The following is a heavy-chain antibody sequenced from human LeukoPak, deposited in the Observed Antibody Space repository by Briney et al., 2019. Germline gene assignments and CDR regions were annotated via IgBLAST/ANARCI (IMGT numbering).Heavy chain of an antibody. D-gene: IGHD3-16*01. J-gene: IGHJ4*02. CDR1: GFTFSSYN. CDR2: ISGSYSTI. V-gene: IGHV3-48*04. Sequence: EGSLRLSCAASGFTFSSYNMNWVRQAPGLGLEWVSYISGSYSTIYYADSVKGRFTISRDNAKNSLYLQMNSLRAEDTAVYYCARGGGPNPQYYFDYWGQGTLVTVSS. CDR3: ARGGGPNPQYYFDY.